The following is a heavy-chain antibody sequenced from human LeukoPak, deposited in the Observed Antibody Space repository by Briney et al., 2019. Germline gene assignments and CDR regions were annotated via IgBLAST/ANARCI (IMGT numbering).Heavy chain of an antibody. J-gene: IGHJ4*02. CDR1: GFTFSSYA. CDR3: ARDTPLGCFDL. CDR2: ISGSGGST. D-gene: IGHD2-15*01. Sequence: GGSLRLSCAASGFTFSSYAMSWVRQAPGKGLEWVSAISGSGGSTYYADSVKGRFTISRDNPKNSLYLEMNSLRVEDTAVYFCARDTPLGCFDLWGQGTLVTVSS. V-gene: IGHV3-23*01.